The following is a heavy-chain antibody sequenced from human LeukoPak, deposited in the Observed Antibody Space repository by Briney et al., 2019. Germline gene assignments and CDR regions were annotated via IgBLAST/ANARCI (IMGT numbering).Heavy chain of an antibody. D-gene: IGHD2-15*01. CDR1: GFTFSSYD. J-gene: IGHJ4*02. Sequence: GGSLRLSCAASGFTFSSYDMHWVRQATGKGLEWVSAIGTAGDTYYPGSVKGRFTISRENAKNSLYLQMNSLRAGDTAVYYCARGWAYCSGGSCSDFDYWGQGTLVTVSS. CDR3: ARGWAYCSGGSCSDFDY. CDR2: IGTAGDT. V-gene: IGHV3-13*01.